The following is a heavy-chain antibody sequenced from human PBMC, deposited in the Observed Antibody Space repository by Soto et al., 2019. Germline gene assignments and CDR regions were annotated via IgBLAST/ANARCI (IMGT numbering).Heavy chain of an antibody. CDR3: AATAAAGTGGGY. D-gene: IGHD6-13*01. CDR2: IIPIFGTA. J-gene: IGHJ4*02. CDR1: GGTFSSYA. Sequence: QVQLVQSGAEVKKPGSSVKVSCKASGGTFSSYAMSWVRPAPGQGLEWMGGIIPIFGTANYAQKFQGRVTITADKSTSTAYMELSSRRSEDTAVYYCAATAAAGTGGGYWGQGTLVTVSS. V-gene: IGHV1-69*06.